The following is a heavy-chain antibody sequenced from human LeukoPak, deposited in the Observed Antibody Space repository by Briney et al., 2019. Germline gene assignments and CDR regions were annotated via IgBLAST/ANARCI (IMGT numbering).Heavy chain of an antibody. Sequence: ASVKVSCKASGYTFTNFAMNWVRQAPGQGLEWMGIINPSGGSTSYAQKFQGRVTMTRDTSTSTVYMELSSLRSEDTAVYYCARSQGAGYSSEVDYWGQGTLVTVSS. CDR2: INPSGGST. D-gene: IGHD6-19*01. J-gene: IGHJ4*02. CDR1: GYTFTNFA. CDR3: ARSQGAGYSSEVDY. V-gene: IGHV1-46*01.